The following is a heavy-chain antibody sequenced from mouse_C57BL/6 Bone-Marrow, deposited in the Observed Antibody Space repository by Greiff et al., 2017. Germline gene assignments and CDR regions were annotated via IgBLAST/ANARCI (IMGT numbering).Heavy chain of an antibody. CDR3: AREDYCNYWYDFDY. V-gene: IGHV1-81*01. J-gene: IGHJ2*01. Sequence: QVQLQQSGAELARPGASVKLSCKASGYTFTSYGISWVKQRTGQGLEWIGEIYPRSGNTYYNEKFKGKATLTADKSSSTAYMELRSLTSEDSAVYFCAREDYCNYWYDFDYWGQGTTLTVAA. CDR1: GYTFTSYG. D-gene: IGHD2-1*01. CDR2: IYPRSGNT.